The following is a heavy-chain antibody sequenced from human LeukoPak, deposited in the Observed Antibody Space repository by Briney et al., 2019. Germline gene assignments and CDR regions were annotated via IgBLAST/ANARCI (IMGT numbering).Heavy chain of an antibody. CDR1: GFTFSSYA. CDR3: ARVAPSYNWNYNYYYYMDV. V-gene: IGHV3-23*01. Sequence: GGSLRLSCAASGFTFSSYAMTWVRQAPGKGLEWVSVISGSGGSTYYADSVKGRFTISRDNSKNTLYLQMNSLRAEDTAVYYCARVAPSYNWNYNYYYYMDVWGKGTTVTVSS. J-gene: IGHJ6*03. CDR2: ISGSGGST. D-gene: IGHD1-20*01.